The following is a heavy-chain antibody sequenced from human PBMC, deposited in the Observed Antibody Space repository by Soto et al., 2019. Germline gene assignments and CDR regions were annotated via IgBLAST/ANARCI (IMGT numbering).Heavy chain of an antibody. CDR1: GFIFSHYA. Sequence: EVQLLESGGGLVQRGGSLRLSCTASGFIFSHYAMNWVRQGPGKGLEWVSVIGGEAVSTKCADSVKGRCTVSRDNSKNTMYLQLDSLRDDDTAIYYCDKDSIDPNGIYDPFDFWGQGTMVTVSS. CDR3: DKDSIDPNGIYDPFDF. J-gene: IGHJ3*01. CDR2: IGGEAVST. V-gene: IGHV3-23*01. D-gene: IGHD3-3*02.